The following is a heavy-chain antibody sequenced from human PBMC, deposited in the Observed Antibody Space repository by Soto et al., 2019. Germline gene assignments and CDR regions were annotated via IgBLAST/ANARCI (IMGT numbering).Heavy chain of an antibody. CDR2: ISYDGGSA. D-gene: IGHD6-6*01. CDR1: GFTFSNYG. V-gene: IGHV3-33*05. CDR3: AKDKGSSRFYGLDV. Sequence: SGFTFSNYGMHWVRQAPGKGPAWVAGISYDGGSADYVDSVKGRFTLSRDNSKNTVYLQMNSLRAEDTALYYCAKDKGSSRFYGLDVWGPGTTVTVSS. J-gene: IGHJ6*02.